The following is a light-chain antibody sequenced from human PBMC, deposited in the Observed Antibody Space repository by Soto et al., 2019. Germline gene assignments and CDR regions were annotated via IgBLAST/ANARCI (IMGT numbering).Light chain of an antibody. CDR2: GAS. CDR3: QQYNNLLGT. J-gene: IGKJ1*01. CDR1: QSVSSY. V-gene: IGKV3-15*01. Sequence: EIVLTQSPATLSLSPGERATLSFRASQSVSSYLAWYQQKPGQAPRLLIYGASTRATGIPARFSGSGSGTEFTLTITSLQSEDFAVYYCQQYNNLLGTFGQGTKVDIK.